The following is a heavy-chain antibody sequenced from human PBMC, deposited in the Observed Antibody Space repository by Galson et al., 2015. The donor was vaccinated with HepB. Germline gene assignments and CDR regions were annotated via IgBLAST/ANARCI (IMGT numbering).Heavy chain of an antibody. D-gene: IGHD3-10*01. CDR1: EFTFSSYE. CDR3: ARFGAWSGVDAFDI. CDR2: IGSSSTTI. V-gene: IGHV3-48*03. Sequence: SLRLSCAASEFTFSSYEMNWVRQAPGKGLEWVSYIGSSSTTIYYADSLKGRFTISRDNAKNSLYLQMDSLRAEDTALYYCARFGAWSGVDAFDIWGQGTMVTVSS. J-gene: IGHJ3*02.